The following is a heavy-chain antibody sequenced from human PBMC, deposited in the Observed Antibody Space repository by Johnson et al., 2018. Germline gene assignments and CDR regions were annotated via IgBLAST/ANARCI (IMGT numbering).Heavy chain of an antibody. CDR1: GFTFSSYS. CDR3: ARNPYGSDGNYYYLYMDV. Sequence: VQLVQSGGGLVKPGGSLRLSCAASGFTFSSYSMNWVRQAPGKGLEWVSSISSSGSHLYYADSGKGRVFISRDNAKNSLYLQMDSLRAEDKALYNWARNPYGSDGNYYYLYMDVWGKGTTVTVSS. J-gene: IGHJ6*03. D-gene: IGHD6-25*01. CDR2: ISSSGSHL. V-gene: IGHV3-21*04.